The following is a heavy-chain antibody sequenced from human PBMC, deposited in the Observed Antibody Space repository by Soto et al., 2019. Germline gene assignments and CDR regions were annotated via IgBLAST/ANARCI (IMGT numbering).Heavy chain of an antibody. CDR1: GGTFTYYG. Sequence: QVPLVQSGAEVKRPGSSVKLSCKASGGTFTYYGISWVRQAPGQGLEWMGALIPIIGPATYAQKFQGRLTITADQTTSTAYMELSSLGSEDTALYCCARDLGTTIAGPTRRETYGWLDPWGQGTLVTVSS. J-gene: IGHJ5*02. V-gene: IGHV1-69*01. CDR2: LIPIIGPA. CDR3: ARDLGTTIAGPTRRETYGWLDP. D-gene: IGHD6-25*01.